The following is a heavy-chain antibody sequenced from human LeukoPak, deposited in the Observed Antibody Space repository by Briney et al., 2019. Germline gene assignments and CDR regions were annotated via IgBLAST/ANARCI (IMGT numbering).Heavy chain of an antibody. V-gene: IGHV1-69*06. CDR3: ARVSESGYDPFDY. D-gene: IGHD5-12*01. Sequence: GASVKVSCKASGGTFSSYAISWVRQAPGQGLEWMGGIIPIFGTANYAQKFQGRVTITADKSTSTAYMELSSLRSEDTAVYYCARVSESGYDPFDYWGQGTLVTVSS. CDR2: IIPIFGTA. J-gene: IGHJ4*02. CDR1: GGTFSSYA.